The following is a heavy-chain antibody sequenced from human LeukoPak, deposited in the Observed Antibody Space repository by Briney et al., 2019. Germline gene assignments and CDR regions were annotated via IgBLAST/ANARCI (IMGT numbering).Heavy chain of an antibody. D-gene: IGHD6-6*01. Sequence: PGGSLRLSCAASGFTFSNYGMSWVRQAPGNVLHSFSAISGSGGSTYCSDPVKGRFTISRDNSKNTLYLQMNSLRAEDTAVYYCAKGGSSSSHYYYGMDVWGQGTTVTVSS. V-gene: IGHV3-23*01. CDR3: AKGGSSSSHYYYGMDV. CDR1: GFTFSNYG. J-gene: IGHJ6*02. CDR2: ISGSGGST.